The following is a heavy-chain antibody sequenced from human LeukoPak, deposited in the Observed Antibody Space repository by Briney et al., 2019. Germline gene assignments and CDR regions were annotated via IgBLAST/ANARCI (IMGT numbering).Heavy chain of an antibody. CDR1: GFTFSSYS. J-gene: IGHJ6*03. CDR3: AKDAGTSSVHYYYYYMDV. CDR2: IGGSGTNT. D-gene: IGHD1-7*01. Sequence: PGGSLRLSCAASGFTFSSYSMNWVRQAPGKGLEWVSAIGGSGTNTYYADSVRGRFTISRDNSKNTLYLQMNSLRAEDTAVYYCAKDAGTSSVHYYYYYMDVWGKGTTVTVSS. V-gene: IGHV3-23*01.